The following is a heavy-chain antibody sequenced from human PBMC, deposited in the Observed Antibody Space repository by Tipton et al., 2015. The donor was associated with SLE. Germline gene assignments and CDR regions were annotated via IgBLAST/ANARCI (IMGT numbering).Heavy chain of an antibody. V-gene: IGHV1-69*01. CDR1: GGTFSNYG. CDR2: IIPIFDTT. J-gene: IGHJ4*02. Sequence: QLVQSGAEVKKPGSSVKVSCKASGGTFSNYGISWVRQAPGQGLEWMGGIIPIFDTTNYAEKFQGRVTITADESTSTAYMELSSLRSEDTAVYYCASHTEDYYDISGYYGGFDHWGQGTRVTVSP. CDR3: ASHTEDYYDISGYYGGFDH. D-gene: IGHD3-22*01.